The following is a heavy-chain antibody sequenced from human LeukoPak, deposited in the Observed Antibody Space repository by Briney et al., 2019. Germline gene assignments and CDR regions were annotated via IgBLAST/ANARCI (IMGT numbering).Heavy chain of an antibody. D-gene: IGHD1-1*01. CDR1: GASISNYY. V-gene: IGHV4-59*08. J-gene: IGHJ3*02. CDR2: SYYSGST. Sequence: PSETLSPTCTVSGASISNYYWSWIRQPPGKGLEWIGYSYYSGSTNYNPSLKSRVTMSVDTSENQFSLKLSSVTAADTAVYYCARHWVSTEPSAFDIWGQAAMPTLSS. CDR3: ARHWVSTEPSAFDI.